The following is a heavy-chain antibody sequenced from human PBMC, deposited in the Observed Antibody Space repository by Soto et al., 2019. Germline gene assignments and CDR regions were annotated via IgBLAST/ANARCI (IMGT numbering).Heavy chain of an antibody. D-gene: IGHD3-16*01. Sequence: SETLSLTCAVYGGSFSGYYWSWIRQPPGKGLEWIGEINHSGSTNYNPSLKSRVTISVDTSKNQFSLNLSSVTAADTAVYYCASTWRPHWYFDLWGRGTLVTVSS. CDR3: ASTWRPHWYFDL. J-gene: IGHJ2*01. CDR2: INHSGST. CDR1: GGSFSGYY. V-gene: IGHV4-34*01.